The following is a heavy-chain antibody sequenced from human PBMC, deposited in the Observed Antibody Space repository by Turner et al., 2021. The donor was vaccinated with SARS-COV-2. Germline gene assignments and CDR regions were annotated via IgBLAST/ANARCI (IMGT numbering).Heavy chain of an antibody. CDR1: GFTVSSNY. J-gene: IGHJ4*02. CDR3: ARDLGGTSSLGGYFDY. V-gene: IGHV3-66*02. D-gene: IGHD2-2*01. CDR2: IYSGGST. Sequence: EVQLVESGGGLVQPGGSLRLSCAASGFTVSSNYMNWVRQAPGKGLEWVSVIYSGGSTYYADSVKGRFTISRDNSKNTLYLQMNSLRAEDTAVYYCARDLGGTSSLGGYFDYWGQGTLSPSPQ.